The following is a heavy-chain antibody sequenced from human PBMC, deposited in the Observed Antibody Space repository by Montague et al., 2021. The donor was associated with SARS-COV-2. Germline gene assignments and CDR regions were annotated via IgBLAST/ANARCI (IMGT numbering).Heavy chain of an antibody. CDR2: ISYTGST. CDR3: ARLYIQKTIVGASRRRWFDP. Sequence: SEILSLTCSVSGDSMSGSNSYWGWIRQPPGKGLESIGSISYTGSTSYNASLKSRVTMSVDTSKNEFSLRLSSVTASDTAVYYCARLYIQKTIVGASRRRWFDPWGQGTLVTVSS. V-gene: IGHV4-39*01. D-gene: IGHD1-26*01. J-gene: IGHJ5*02. CDR1: GDSMSGSNSY.